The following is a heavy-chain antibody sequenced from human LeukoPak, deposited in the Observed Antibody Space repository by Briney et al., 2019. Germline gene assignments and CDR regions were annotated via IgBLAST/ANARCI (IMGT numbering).Heavy chain of an antibody. J-gene: IGHJ4*02. CDR1: GYTFTSYD. D-gene: IGHD6-13*01. V-gene: IGHV1-8*01. Sequence: ASVKVSCKASGYTFTSYDINWVRQATGQGLEWMGWMNPNSGNTGYAQKFQGRVTMTRNTSISTAYMELSSLRSEDTAVYYCARSSIAAAGTDCWGQGTLVTVSS. CDR2: MNPNSGNT. CDR3: ARSSIAAAGTDC.